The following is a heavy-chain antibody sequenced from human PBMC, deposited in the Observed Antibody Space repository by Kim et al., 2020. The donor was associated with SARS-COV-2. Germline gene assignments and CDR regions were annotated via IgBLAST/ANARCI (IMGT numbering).Heavy chain of an antibody. J-gene: IGHJ6*03. CDR2: Q. CDR3: GRNVQVIDYIDV. D-gene: IGHD1-1*01. V-gene: IGHV3-33*01. Sequence: QDNADSLKGRFTITRDNSRNTMYLQMNSLRADDTAVYYCGRNVQVIDYIDVWGKGTTVTVSS.